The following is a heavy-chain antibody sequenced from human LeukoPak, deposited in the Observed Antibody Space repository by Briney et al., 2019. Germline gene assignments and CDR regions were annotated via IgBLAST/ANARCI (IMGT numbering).Heavy chain of an antibody. Sequence: GGSLRLSCAASGFSFSTNSMNWVRQVPGKGLEWISYISRNSATTYYADSVKGRFTISRDNAKNSLYLHMNSLRADDTAVYYCARDTRSLIDYWGQGTLVTVSS. CDR2: ISRNSATT. J-gene: IGHJ4*02. D-gene: IGHD1-26*01. V-gene: IGHV3-48*01. CDR3: ARDTRSLIDY. CDR1: GFSFSTNS.